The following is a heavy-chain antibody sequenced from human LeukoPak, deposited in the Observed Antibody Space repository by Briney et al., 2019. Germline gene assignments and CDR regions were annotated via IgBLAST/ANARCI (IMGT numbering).Heavy chain of an antibody. CDR1: GYTFNTYS. Sequence: ASVKVSCKASGYTFNTYSIHWVRQAPGQRLEWMGWINAANSDTKYSQRFQGRVTITRDTSASTAYMELSSLRSEDTAVYYCARASPYNWFDPWGQGTLVTVSS. J-gene: IGHJ5*02. V-gene: IGHV1-3*01. CDR3: ARASPYNWFDP. CDR2: INAANSDT.